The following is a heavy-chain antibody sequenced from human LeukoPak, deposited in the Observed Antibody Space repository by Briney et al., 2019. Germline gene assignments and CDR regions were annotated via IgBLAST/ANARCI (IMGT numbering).Heavy chain of an antibody. CDR1: GYTFTGYY. V-gene: IGHV1-2*02. J-gene: IGHJ6*03. Sequence: ASVKVSCKASGYTFTGYYMHWVRRAPGQGLEWMGWINPNSGGTNYAQKFQGRVTMTRDTSISTAYMELSRLRSDDTAVYYCARVGGGSYFGYYYYMDVWGKGTTVTVSS. CDR2: INPNSGGT. D-gene: IGHD1-26*01. CDR3: ARVGGGSYFGYYYYMDV.